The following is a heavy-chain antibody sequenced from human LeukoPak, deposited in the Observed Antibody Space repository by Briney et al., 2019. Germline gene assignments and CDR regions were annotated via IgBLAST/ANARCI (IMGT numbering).Heavy chain of an antibody. D-gene: IGHD2-21*02. J-gene: IGHJ4*02. V-gene: IGHV3-33*01. Sequence: GGSLRLSCTASGFTFSSYGMHWVRLAPGKGLEWVAVIWYDGSNKYYADSVKGRFTISRDNSKNTLYLQMNSLRAEDTAVYYCARDQGPYCGGDCYSPFDYWGQGTLVTVSS. CDR3: ARDQGPYCGGDCYSPFDY. CDR2: IWYDGSNK. CDR1: GFTFSSYG.